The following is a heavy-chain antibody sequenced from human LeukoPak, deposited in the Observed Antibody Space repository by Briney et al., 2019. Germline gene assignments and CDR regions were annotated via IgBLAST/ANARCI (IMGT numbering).Heavy chain of an antibody. Sequence: ASVKVSCKASGYTFTSYDINWVRQATGQGLEWMGWMNPHSGNTGSAQKFQGRVTMTRNTSITTAYMELSSLRSEDTAIYYCARSKVGTTTLPIDYWGQGTLVTVSS. J-gene: IGHJ4*02. CDR1: GYTFTSYD. D-gene: IGHD1-26*01. CDR2: MNPHSGNT. CDR3: ARSKVGTTTLPIDY. V-gene: IGHV1-8*01.